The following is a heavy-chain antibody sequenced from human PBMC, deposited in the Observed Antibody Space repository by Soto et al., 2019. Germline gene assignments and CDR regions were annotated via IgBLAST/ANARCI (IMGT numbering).Heavy chain of an antibody. D-gene: IGHD3-9*01. CDR1: GFTFSSYA. Sequence: GVSLRLSCSASGFTFSSYAMHWVRQAPGKGLEYVSAISSNGGSTYYADSVKGRFTISRDNSKNTLYLQMSSLRAEDTAVYYCVKGPYDILTGYYIRNWFDPWGQGTLVTVSS. J-gene: IGHJ5*02. V-gene: IGHV3-64D*06. CDR2: ISSNGGST. CDR3: VKGPYDILTGYYIRNWFDP.